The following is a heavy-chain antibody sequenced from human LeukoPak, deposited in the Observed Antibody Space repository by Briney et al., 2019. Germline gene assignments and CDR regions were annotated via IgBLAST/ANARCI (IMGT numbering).Heavy chain of an antibody. D-gene: IGHD2-2*01. CDR3: ARTSVEGYCSSTSCYSAEYFQH. CDR2: ISSNGGST. J-gene: IGHJ1*01. CDR1: GFTFSSYA. V-gene: IGHV3-64*01. Sequence: GGSLRLSCAASGFTFSSYAMHWVRQAPGKGLEYVSAISSNGGSTYYANSVKGRFTISRDNSKNTLYLQMGSLRAEDMAVYYCARTSVEGYCSSTSCYSAEYFQHWGQGTLVTVSS.